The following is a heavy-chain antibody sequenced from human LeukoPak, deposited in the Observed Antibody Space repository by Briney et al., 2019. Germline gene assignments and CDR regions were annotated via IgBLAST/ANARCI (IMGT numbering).Heavy chain of an antibody. J-gene: IGHJ3*02. CDR3: KTAYDMAAGGDAIDI. CDR2: IYYSSGST. D-gene: IGHD6-13*01. V-gene: IGHV4-61*01. CDR1: GGSVSSGSYY. Sequence: KPSESLSLTCTVTGGSVSSGSYYWTWIRQPPWKGLEWIGWIYYSSGSTNYNPSLKSRVTISVDTSKNQFSLRLSSVTDADTSVFYQKTAYDMAAGGDAIDIWGQRTMVTVSS.